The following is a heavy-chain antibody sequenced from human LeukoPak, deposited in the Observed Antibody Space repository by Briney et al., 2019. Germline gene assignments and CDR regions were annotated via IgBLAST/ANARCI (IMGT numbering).Heavy chain of an antibody. Sequence: GSLRLSCAASGFTFSSYAMSWIRESAGKGLEWIGRVYTSGSTNYNPSLKSRVTMSVDTSKNKFSLKLNSVTAADTAVYYCARDYKGMAVAGYYYYGMDVWGQGATVTVSS. CDR2: VYTSGST. V-gene: IGHV4-4*07. D-gene: IGHD6-19*01. CDR1: GFTFSSYA. J-gene: IGHJ6*02. CDR3: ARDYKGMAVAGYYYYGMDV.